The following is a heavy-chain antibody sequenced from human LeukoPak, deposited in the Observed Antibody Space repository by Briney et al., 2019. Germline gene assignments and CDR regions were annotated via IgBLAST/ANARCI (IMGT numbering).Heavy chain of an antibody. CDR1: GGSISSGGYS. CDR3: ARDQGGFLGY. D-gene: IGHD5-12*01. CDR2: IYHSGST. V-gene: IGHV4-30-2*01. J-gene: IGHJ4*02. Sequence: SETLSLTCAVSGGSISSGGYSWSWIRQPPGKGLEWIGYIYHSGSTNYNPSLKSRVTISVDRSKNQFSLKLSSVTAADTAVYYCARDQGGFLGYWGQGTLVTVSS.